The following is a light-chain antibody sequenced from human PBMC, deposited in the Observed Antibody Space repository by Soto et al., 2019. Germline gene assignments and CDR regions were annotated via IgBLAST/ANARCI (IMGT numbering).Light chain of an antibody. CDR3: SSYTSGSSHYV. CDR2: EVS. V-gene: IGLV2-14*01. J-gene: IGLJ1*01. CDR1: SSDTAGYNY. Sequence: QSALTQPASVSGSPGQSITISCTGTSSDTAGYNYVSWYQQHPGKAPKLMIYEVSNRPSGVSNRFSGSKSGNTASLTISGLQAEDEADYHCSSYTSGSSHYVFGTGTKLTVL.